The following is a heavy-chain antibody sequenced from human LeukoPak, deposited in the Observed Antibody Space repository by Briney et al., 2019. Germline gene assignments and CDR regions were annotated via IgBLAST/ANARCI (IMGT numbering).Heavy chain of an antibody. D-gene: IGHD3-10*01. V-gene: IGHV4-34*01. CDR3: ARGRVQYYFGSGSQGWFDP. CDR2: INHSGST. J-gene: IGHJ5*02. Sequence: SETLSLTXAVSGYSISSGYYWNWIRQSPGMGLEWIGEINHSGSTNYNPSLKSRVTISVDTPKNQFSLRLTSVTAADTAVYYCARGRVQYYFGSGSQGWFDPWGQGTLVTVSS. CDR1: GYSISSGYY.